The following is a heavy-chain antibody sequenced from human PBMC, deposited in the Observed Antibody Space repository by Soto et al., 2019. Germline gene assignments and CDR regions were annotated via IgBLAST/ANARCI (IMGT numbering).Heavy chain of an antibody. J-gene: IGHJ4*02. CDR2: TSGSGGST. D-gene: IGHD4-4*01. CDR1: GFTFSSYS. V-gene: IGHV3-23*01. Sequence: GGSLRLSCAASGFTFSSYSMSWVRQAPGKGLEWVSATSGSGGSTYYADSVKGRFTISRDNSKNTLYLQMNSLRAEDTAVYYCAKDQVKYSNYDYWGQGTLVTVSS. CDR3: AKDQVKYSNYDY.